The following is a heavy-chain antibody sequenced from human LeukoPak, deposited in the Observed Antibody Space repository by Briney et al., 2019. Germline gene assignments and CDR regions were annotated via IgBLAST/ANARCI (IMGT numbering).Heavy chain of an antibody. CDR3: ARRVGRWLFDY. CDR1: GGSFSGYY. D-gene: IGHD3-22*01. J-gene: IGHJ4*02. CDR2: INHSGST. V-gene: IGHV4-34*01. Sequence: PSETLSLTCAVYGGSFSGYYWSWIRQPPGKGLEWSGEINHSGSTNYNPSLKSRVTISVDTSRNQFCLKLSSVTAADTAVYYCARRVGRWLFDYWGQGTLVTVSS.